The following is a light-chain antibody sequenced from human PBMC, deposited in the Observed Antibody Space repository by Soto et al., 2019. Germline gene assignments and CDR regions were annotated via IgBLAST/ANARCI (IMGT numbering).Light chain of an antibody. CDR3: GTWDSSLSAGV. CDR2: HNN. V-gene: IGLV1-51*01. J-gene: IGLJ2*01. Sequence: QSVLTQPPSVSAAPGQKVTIPCAGGSSNIGNNYVSWYQQLPGTAPKPLIYHNNKRPSGIPDRFSGSKSGTSATLGITGLQTGDEADYYCGTWDSSLSAGVFGGGTKLTVL. CDR1: SSNIGNNY.